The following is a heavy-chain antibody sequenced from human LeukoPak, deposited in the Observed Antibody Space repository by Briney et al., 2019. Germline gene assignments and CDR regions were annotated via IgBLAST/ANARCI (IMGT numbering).Heavy chain of an antibody. J-gene: IGHJ3*02. CDR3: ARIGYCSSTSCYAGAFDI. V-gene: IGHV3-30-3*01. CDR1: GFTFSSYA. D-gene: IGHD2-2*01. Sequence: PGGSLRLSCAASGFTFSSYAMHWVGQAPGKGLEWVAVISYDGSNKYYADSVKGRFTISRDNSKNTLYLQMNSLRAEDTAVYYCARIGYCSSTSCYAGAFDIWGQGTMVTVSS. CDR2: ISYDGSNK.